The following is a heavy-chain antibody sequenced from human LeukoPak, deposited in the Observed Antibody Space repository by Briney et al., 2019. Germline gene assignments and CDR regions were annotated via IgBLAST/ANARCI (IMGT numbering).Heavy chain of an antibody. CDR2: INSDGSST. J-gene: IGHJ5*02. V-gene: IGHV3-74*03. Sequence: GGSLRLSCAASGFTFSSYWMHWVRQAPGKGLEWVSRINSDGSSTLYADSVKGGFTISRDNAKNTLFLQMKSLRAEDTAVYYCATSSCGGDCYGNWFDPWGQGTPVTVSS. D-gene: IGHD2-21*02. CDR3: ATSSCGGDCYGNWFDP. CDR1: GFTFSSYW.